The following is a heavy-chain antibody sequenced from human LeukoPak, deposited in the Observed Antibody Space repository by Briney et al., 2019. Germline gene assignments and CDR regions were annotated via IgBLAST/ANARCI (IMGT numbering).Heavy chain of an antibody. Sequence: PSETLSLTCTVSGGSISTYYWSWLRQPPGKGLEWIGYIYYSGSTNYNPSLKSRVTISVDTSKNQFSLKLSSATAADTAVYYCARALVRFLEFTPWGQGTLVTVSS. CDR3: ARALVRFLEFTP. V-gene: IGHV4-59*01. J-gene: IGHJ5*02. CDR2: IYYSGST. CDR1: GGSISTYY. D-gene: IGHD3-3*01.